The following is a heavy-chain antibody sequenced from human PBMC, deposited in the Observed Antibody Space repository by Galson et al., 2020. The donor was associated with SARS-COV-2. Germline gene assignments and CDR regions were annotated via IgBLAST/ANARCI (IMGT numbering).Heavy chain of an antibody. CDR1: GFTFTNAW. V-gene: IGHV3-15*01. Sequence: AGGSLRLSCAASGFTFTNAWMSWVRQAPGKGLEWVGRIKSKADCGTTDYAAPVKGSFTISRDDSKNTLYLQMNSLETEDTAVYFCTTGSYRWGQGTLVTVSS. J-gene: IGHJ5*02. CDR3: TTGSYR. CDR2: IKSKADCGTT.